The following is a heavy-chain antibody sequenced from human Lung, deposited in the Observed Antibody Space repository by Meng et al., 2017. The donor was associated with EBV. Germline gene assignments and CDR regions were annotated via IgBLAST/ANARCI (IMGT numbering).Heavy chain of an antibody. CDR3: ARAKWGHSYGSEALYFDH. CDR1: SGSISRDTSS. D-gene: IGHD5-18*01. Sequence: QWQVQESRSGLLKPSQTLSLTCAVSSGSISRDTSSWNWIRQRPGKGLEWIGFVYRSGSTYYNPSLKSRVIISVDRSNNQFSLELNSVSAADTAVYYCARAKWGHSYGSEALYFDHWGPGTLVTVSS. V-gene: IGHV4-30-2*01. CDR2: VYRSGST. J-gene: IGHJ4*02.